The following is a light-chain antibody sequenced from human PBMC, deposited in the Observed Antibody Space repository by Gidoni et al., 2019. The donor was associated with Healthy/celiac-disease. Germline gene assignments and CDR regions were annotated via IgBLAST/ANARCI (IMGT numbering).Light chain of an antibody. V-gene: IGKV3-11*01. CDR1: QSVSSY. CDR3: QQRSNWRLT. J-gene: IGKJ4*01. CDR2: DAS. Sequence: EIVLTQSPATLSLSPGERATLSCRASQSVSSYVAWYQQKPGQAPRLLIYDASNRATGIPARCRGSGSGTDFTLTISSLEPEDFAVYYCQQRSNWRLTFGGGTKVEIK.